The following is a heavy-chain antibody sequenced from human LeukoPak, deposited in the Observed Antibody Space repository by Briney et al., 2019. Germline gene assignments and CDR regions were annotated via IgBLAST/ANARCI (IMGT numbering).Heavy chain of an antibody. J-gene: IGHJ4*02. Sequence: PSQTLSLTCTVSGDSISSGDYYWSWIRQPPGKGLEWTGYIDYSGNTYYNPSLRRRLTISTDTSKNQFSLKLTSVTAADTAVYYCARYYCSSSACPGIDSWGQGTLVTVSS. CDR2: IDYSGNT. CDR3: ARYYCSSSACPGIDS. D-gene: IGHD2-2*01. V-gene: IGHV4-30-4*01. CDR1: GDSISSGDYY.